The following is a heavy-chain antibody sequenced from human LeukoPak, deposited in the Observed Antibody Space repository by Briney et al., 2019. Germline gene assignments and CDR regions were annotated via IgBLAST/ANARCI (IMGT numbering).Heavy chain of an antibody. D-gene: IGHD2-21*01. CDR1: EFSFSHYS. CDR3: AREPPCYPDLIHYGVDV. CDR2: ISSTFSSI. V-gene: IGHV3-21*01. J-gene: IGHJ6*04. Sequence: GSAQSLSWAASEFSFSHYSLSWLHQAPRKGLEWVSSISSTFSSIYYAASVQGRFTTSRHNANNSLYLQMNSLRAEDTAVDYCAREPPCYPDLIHYGVDVWGKGTTVTVSS.